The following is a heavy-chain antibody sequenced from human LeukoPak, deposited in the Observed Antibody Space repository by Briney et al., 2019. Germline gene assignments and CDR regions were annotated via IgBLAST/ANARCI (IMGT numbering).Heavy chain of an antibody. Sequence: PSETLSLTCTVSGGSISSGSYYWSWIRQPAGKGLEWIGRIYTSGSTNYNPSLKSRVTISVDKSKNQFSLKLSSVTAADTAVYFCARGRVSSSTWYSTYYYYFYMDVWGKGTTVTVSS. V-gene: IGHV4-61*02. CDR2: IYTSGST. CDR3: ARGRVSSSTWYSTYYYYFYMDV. J-gene: IGHJ6*03. CDR1: GGSISSGSYY. D-gene: IGHD6-13*01.